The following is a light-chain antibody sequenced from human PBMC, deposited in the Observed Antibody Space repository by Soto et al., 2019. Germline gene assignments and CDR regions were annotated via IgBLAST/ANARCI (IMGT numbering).Light chain of an antibody. CDR3: SSFTSSSMYV. V-gene: IGLV2-14*01. Sequence: QSALTQPASVSGSPGQSITISCTGTSSDVGGYNSVSWYHQHPGKAPKVMIYDVSNRPSGVSNRFSGSKSGNTASLTISGLQAEDEADYYCSSFTSSSMYVFGTGTKVTVL. CDR1: SSDVGGYNS. J-gene: IGLJ1*01. CDR2: DVS.